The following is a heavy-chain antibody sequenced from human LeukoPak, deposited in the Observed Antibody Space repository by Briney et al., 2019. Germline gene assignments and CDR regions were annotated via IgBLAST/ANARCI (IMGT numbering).Heavy chain of an antibody. D-gene: IGHD2-15*01. Sequence: GSLRLSCAASGFTFSNYYMHWVRQAPGKGLVWVSHINSDGSNTNYADSVKGRFTISRDSSKNTLYLQMNSLRAGDAAVYYCAKAPVTTCSGAYCYPFDYWSQGTLVTVSS. J-gene: IGHJ4*02. CDR1: GFTFSNYY. V-gene: IGHV3-74*01. CDR3: AKAPVTTCSGAYCYPFDY. CDR2: INSDGSNT.